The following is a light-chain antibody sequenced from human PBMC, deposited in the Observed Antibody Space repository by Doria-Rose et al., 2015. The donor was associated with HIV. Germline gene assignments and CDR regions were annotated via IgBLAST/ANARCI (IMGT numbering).Light chain of an antibody. CDR2: WAS. J-gene: IGKJ2*01. Sequence: DIVMTQSPDSLVVSLGERATINCKSSQSVLYSSNNKNYLAWYQQKPGQPPKLLIYWASTRESGVPDRFSGSGSGTDFSLTISGLQAEDVAVYYCQQYYSTPYTFGQGTRLEIK. V-gene: IGKV4-1*01. CDR1: QSVLYSSNNKNY. CDR3: QQYYSTPYT.